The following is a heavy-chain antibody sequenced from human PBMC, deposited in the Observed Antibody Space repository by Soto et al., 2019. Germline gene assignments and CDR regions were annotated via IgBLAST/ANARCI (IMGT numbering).Heavy chain of an antibody. J-gene: IGHJ4*02. CDR1: GFTFSSYA. D-gene: IGHD5-18*01. CDR2: ISGSGGST. Sequence: EVQLLESGGGLVQPGGSLRLSCAASGFTFSSYAMSWVRQAPGKGLEWVSAISGSGGSTYYADSVKGRFTISRDNSKKAQHVQMNSLRAEDTAVYYCAKDQTSSWIQLWHGMGFDYWGQGTLVTVSS. CDR3: AKDQTSSWIQLWHGMGFDY. V-gene: IGHV3-23*01.